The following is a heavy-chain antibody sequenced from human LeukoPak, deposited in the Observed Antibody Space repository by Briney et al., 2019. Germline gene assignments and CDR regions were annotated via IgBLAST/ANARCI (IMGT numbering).Heavy chain of an antibody. J-gene: IGHJ4*02. Sequence: PSETLSLPCTGPGGYISSYYWSLIRQPPGKGLEWIGYIYYSGSTNYNPSLKSRVTISVDTSKNQFSLKLSSVTAADTAVYYCARGSRDGYNELHFDYWGQGTLVTVSS. V-gene: IGHV4-59*01. D-gene: IGHD5-24*01. CDR3: ARGSRDGYNELHFDY. CDR2: IYYSGST. CDR1: GGYISSYY.